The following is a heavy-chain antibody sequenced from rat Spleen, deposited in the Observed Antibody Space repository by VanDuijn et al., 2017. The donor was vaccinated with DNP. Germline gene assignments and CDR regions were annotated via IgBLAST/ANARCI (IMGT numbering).Heavy chain of an antibody. Sequence: EVQLVESDGGSVQPGRSLKVSCAASGFTFSDYYMAWVRQVPTKGLEWVATISYGGSSTYYRDSVKGRFTISRDDEKTSLHLQMDSLRSEDTATYYCTSNPHIRTAAPFDYWGQGVMVTVSS. CDR1: GFTFSDYY. D-gene: IGHD3-8*01. V-gene: IGHV5-29*01. CDR3: TSNPHIRTAAPFDY. CDR2: ISYGGSST. J-gene: IGHJ2*01.